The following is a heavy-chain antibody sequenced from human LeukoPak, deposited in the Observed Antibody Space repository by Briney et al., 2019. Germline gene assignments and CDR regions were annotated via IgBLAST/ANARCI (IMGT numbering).Heavy chain of an antibody. J-gene: IGHJ4*02. CDR3: VRVAPYCGGDCYSRFFDY. V-gene: IGHV3-72*01. D-gene: IGHD2-21*01. CDR1: GFNFTNYN. Sequence: GGSLRLSCAASGFNFTNYNMNWVRQTPGKGLEWVGRSKNKDNKYTTGYAASVKGRFTISRDESKNSLYLQMNSLTTEDTAVYYCVRVAPYCGGDCYSRFFDYWGQGALVTVSS. CDR2: SKNKDNKYTT.